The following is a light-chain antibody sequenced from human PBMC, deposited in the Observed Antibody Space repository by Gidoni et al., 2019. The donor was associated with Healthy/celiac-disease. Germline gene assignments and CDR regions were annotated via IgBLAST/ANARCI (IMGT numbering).Light chain of an antibody. Sequence: DIQMTHSPPSLSASVGDRVTITCRASQSISSYLNWYQQKPGKAPKLLIYAASSSQSGVPSRFSGSGSGTDFTLTISSLQPEDFATYYCQQSYSTRLTFGGGTKVEIK. V-gene: IGKV1-39*01. CDR1: QSISSY. J-gene: IGKJ4*01. CDR2: AAS. CDR3: QQSYSTRLT.